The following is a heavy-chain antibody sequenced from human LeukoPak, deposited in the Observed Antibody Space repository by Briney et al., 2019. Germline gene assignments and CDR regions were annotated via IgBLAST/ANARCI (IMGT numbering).Heavy chain of an antibody. Sequence: GGSLRLSCAASGFTFSNAWMSWVRQAPGKGLEWVGRIKGKTDGGTTDYAAPVKGRFTISRDDSKNTLYLQMNSLKTEDTAVYYCTTIFKSDIVAYWGQGTLVTVSS. CDR2: IKGKTDGGTT. V-gene: IGHV3-15*01. CDR3: TTIFKSDIVAY. D-gene: IGHD5-12*01. CDR1: GFTFSNAW. J-gene: IGHJ4*02.